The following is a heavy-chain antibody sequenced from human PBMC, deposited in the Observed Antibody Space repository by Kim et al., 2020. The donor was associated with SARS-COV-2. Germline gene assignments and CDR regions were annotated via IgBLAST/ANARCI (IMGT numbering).Heavy chain of an antibody. V-gene: IGHV4-59*13. Sequence: SETLSLTCTVSGGSISSYYWSWIRQPPGKGLEWIGYIYYSGSTNYNPSLKSRVTISVDTSKNQFSLKLSSVTAADTAVYYCARGVRTLHITGTTEAFDYWGQGTLVTVSS. CDR2: IYYSGST. CDR3: ARGVRTLHITGTTEAFDY. J-gene: IGHJ4*02. D-gene: IGHD1-7*01. CDR1: GGSISSYY.